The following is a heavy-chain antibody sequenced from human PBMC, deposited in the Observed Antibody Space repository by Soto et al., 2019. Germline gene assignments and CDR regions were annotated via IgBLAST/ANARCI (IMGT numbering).Heavy chain of an antibody. CDR2: IYYSGST. J-gene: IGHJ4*02. CDR1: GGSISNDGYY. V-gene: IGHV4-31*03. D-gene: IGHD5-18*01. Sequence: QVQLQESGPGLVKPSQTLSLTCTVSGGSISNDGYYWSWIRQHPGKGLEWIGYIYYSGSTYYNPSLKSRVTISVDTSKNQFSLKLSSVTAADTAVYYCARGRGYTYGYDFDYWGQGTLVTVSS. CDR3: ARGRGYTYGYDFDY.